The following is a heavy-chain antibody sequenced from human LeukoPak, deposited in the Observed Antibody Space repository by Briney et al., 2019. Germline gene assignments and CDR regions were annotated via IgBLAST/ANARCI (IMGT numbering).Heavy chain of an antibody. J-gene: IGHJ5*02. CDR3: ARDPRNKGFDP. D-gene: IGHD1/OR15-1a*01. CDR1: GFTFSGYW. V-gene: IGHV3-74*01. CDR2: INGDGSDT. Sequence: GGSLRLSCAASGFTFSGYWMHWGRQSPGKGLGWVSCINGDGSDTQYADSVKGRFTISRDNAKNTLYLQMNSLRVEDTAVYYCARDPRNKGFDPWGQGTLVTVSS.